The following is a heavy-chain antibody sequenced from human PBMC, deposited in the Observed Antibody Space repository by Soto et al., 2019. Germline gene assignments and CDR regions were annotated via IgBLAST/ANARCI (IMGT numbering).Heavy chain of an antibody. D-gene: IGHD2-21*02. CDR2: ISYDGSNK. V-gene: IGHV3-30-3*01. CDR1: GFTFSSYA. CDR3: AREGALRECGGDCSYYFDY. J-gene: IGHJ4*02. Sequence: QVQLVESGGGVVQPGRSLRLSCAASGFTFSSYAMHWVRQAPGKGLEWVAVISYDGSNKYYADSVKGRFTISRDNTKNTLYLQMNSLRAEDTAVYYCAREGALRECGGDCSYYFDYWGQGTLVAVSS.